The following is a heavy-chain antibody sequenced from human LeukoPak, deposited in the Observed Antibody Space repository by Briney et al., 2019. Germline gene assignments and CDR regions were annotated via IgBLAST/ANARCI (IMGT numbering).Heavy chain of an antibody. Sequence: SETLSLTCAVYGGSFSGYYWSWIRQPPGKGLEWIGEINHSGSTNYNPSLKSRVTISVDTSKSQFSLKLSSVTAADTAVYYCARGKGYGDRPGGGHYYYCGMDVWGQGTTVTVSS. CDR2: INHSGST. D-gene: IGHD4-17*01. CDR1: GGSFSGYY. V-gene: IGHV4-34*01. CDR3: ARGKGYGDRPGGGHYYYCGMDV. J-gene: IGHJ6*02.